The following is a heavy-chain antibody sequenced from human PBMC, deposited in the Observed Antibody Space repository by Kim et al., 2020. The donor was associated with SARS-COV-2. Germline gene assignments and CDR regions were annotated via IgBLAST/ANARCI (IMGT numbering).Heavy chain of an antibody. D-gene: IGHD2-2*01. V-gene: IGHV4-59*09. CDR3: AGGRLVVVPAAPMDV. Sequence: PSLKSRGTISVDTSRSQFSLKLSSVTAADTAVYYCAGGRLVVVPAAPMDVWGKGTTVTVSS. J-gene: IGHJ6*03.